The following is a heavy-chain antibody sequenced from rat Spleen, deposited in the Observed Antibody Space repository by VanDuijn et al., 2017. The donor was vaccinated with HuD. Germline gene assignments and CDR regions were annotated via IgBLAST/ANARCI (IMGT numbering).Heavy chain of an antibody. CDR3: ARTMYTTDYYYVPFAY. Sequence: EVQLQESGPGLVKPSQSLSLTCSVTGYSITSNYWGWIRKFPGNKMEWMGYISYSGSTGYNPSLKSRIPISRDTSKNQLFLQLNSVTTEDTAAYYCARTMYTTDYYYVPFAYWGQGTLVTVSS. J-gene: IGHJ3*01. CDR1: GYSITSNY. CDR2: ISYSGST. D-gene: IGHD1-6*01. V-gene: IGHV3-1*01.